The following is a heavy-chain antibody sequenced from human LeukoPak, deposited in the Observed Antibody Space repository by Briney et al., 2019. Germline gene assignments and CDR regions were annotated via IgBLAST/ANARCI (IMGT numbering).Heavy chain of an antibody. J-gene: IGHJ5*02. V-gene: IGHV4-34*01. CDR1: GGSFSGYD. CDR2: IKHSGST. Sequence: SETLTLTCAVYGGSFSGYDWSWIRQPPGKGLEWIGEIKHSGSTNYNPSLKSRVTISVDTSKNQFSLKLSSVTAADTAVYYCARVEYQLLYNWFDPWGQGTLVTVSS. CDR3: ARVEYQLLYNWFDP. D-gene: IGHD2-2*01.